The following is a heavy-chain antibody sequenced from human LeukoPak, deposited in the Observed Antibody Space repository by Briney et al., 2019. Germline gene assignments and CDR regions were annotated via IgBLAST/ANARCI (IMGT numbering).Heavy chain of an antibody. J-gene: IGHJ4*02. CDR1: GFTFSSYA. CDR2: ISGSSDTT. V-gene: IGHV3-23*01. Sequence: GGSLRLSCAGSGFTFSSYAMSWVRQAPGKGLEWVSVISGSSDTTYYADSVKGRFIISRDNSKNTLYLQMNSLRAEDMAVYYCAKRIGGVNSFDHWGQGTLVTVSS. CDR3: AKRIGGVNSFDH. D-gene: IGHD3-16*01.